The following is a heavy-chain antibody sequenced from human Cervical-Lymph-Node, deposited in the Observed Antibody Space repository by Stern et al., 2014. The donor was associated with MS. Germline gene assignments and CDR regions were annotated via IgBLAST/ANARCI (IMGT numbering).Heavy chain of an antibody. V-gene: IGHV3-30-3*01. D-gene: IGHD2-2*01. Sequence: VQLVASGGGVVQPGRSLRLSCAVSGFTFRGYAMHWVRQAPGTRLEWVAFISYDGSDKYYAESVRGRFSISRDNSKNTVFLQVNSLGAQDTAVYYCTRQDQRLVTFDFWGQGTLVAVSS. CDR3: TRQDQRLVTFDF. CDR1: GFTFRGYA. J-gene: IGHJ4*02. CDR2: ISYDGSDK.